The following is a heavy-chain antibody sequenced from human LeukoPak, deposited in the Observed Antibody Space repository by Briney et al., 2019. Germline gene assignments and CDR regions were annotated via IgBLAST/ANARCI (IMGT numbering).Heavy chain of an antibody. V-gene: IGHV1-69*13. Sequence: SVKVSCKASGGTFSSYAISWVRQAPGQGLEWKGGIIPIFGTANYAQKFQGRVTITADESTSTAYMELNSLRAEDAAVYYCAKAPVTSCRGAFCYPFDYWGQGTLVTVSS. CDR2: IIPIFGTA. CDR1: GGTFSSYA. J-gene: IGHJ4*02. D-gene: IGHD2-15*01. CDR3: AKAPVTSCRGAFCYPFDY.